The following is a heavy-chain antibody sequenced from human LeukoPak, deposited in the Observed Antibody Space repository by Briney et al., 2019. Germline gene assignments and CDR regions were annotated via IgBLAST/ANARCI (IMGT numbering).Heavy chain of an antibody. D-gene: IGHD6-13*01. J-gene: IGHJ6*03. CDR1: GFTFSSYA. CDR2: ISYDGSNK. V-gene: IGHV3-30-3*01. CDR3: ASSATGYSSSWYTPGRVDYYYYYMDV. Sequence: PGGSLRLSCAASGFTFSSYAMHWVRQAPGKGLEWVAVISYDGSNKYYADSVKGRFTISRDNSKNTLYLQMNSLRAEDTAVYYCASSATGYSSSWYTPGRVDYYYYYMDVWGKGTTVTVFS.